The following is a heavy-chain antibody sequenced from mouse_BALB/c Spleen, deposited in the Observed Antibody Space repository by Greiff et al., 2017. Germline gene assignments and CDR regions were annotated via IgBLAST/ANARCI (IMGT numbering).Heavy chain of an antibody. V-gene: IGHV3-2*02. CDR2: ISYSGST. D-gene: IGHD2-4*01. CDR3: ARSGNLMITRPSFAY. Sequence: EVQLQESGPGLVKPSQSLSLTCTVTGYSITSDYAWNWIRQFPGNKLEWMGYISYSGSTSYNPSLKSRISITRDTSKNQFFLQLNSVTTEDTATYYCARSGNLMITRPSFAYWGQGTLVTVSA. CDR1: GYSITSDYA. J-gene: IGHJ3*01.